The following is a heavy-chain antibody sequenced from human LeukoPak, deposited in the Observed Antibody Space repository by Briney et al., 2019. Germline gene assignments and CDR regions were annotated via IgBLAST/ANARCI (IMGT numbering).Heavy chain of an antibody. Sequence: GGSLRLSCAASGFTVSSNYMSWVRQAPGKGLEWVSSISSSSSYIYYADSVKGRFTISRDNAKNSLYLQMNSLRAEDTAVYYCARARAATLYAFDIWGQGTMVTVSS. CDR2: ISSSSSYI. V-gene: IGHV3-21*01. D-gene: IGHD6-13*01. J-gene: IGHJ3*02. CDR1: GFTVSSNY. CDR3: ARARAATLYAFDI.